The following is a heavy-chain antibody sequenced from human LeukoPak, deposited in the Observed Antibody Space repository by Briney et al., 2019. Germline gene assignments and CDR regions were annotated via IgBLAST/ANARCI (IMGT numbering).Heavy chain of an antibody. CDR1: GYTFTSYG. V-gene: IGHV1-18*01. CDR3: ARVVRGAVAGADAFDI. CDR2: ISAYNGNT. Sequence: ASVKVSCKASGYTFTSYGISWVRQAPGQGLEWMGWISAYNGNTNYAQKLQGRVTITTDTSTSTAYMELRSLRSDDTAVYYCARVVRGAVAGADAFDIWGQGTMVTVSS. D-gene: IGHD6-19*01. J-gene: IGHJ3*02.